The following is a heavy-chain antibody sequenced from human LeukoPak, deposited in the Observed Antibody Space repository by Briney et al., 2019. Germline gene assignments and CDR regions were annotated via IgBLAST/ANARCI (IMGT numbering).Heavy chain of an antibody. J-gene: IGHJ6*03. CDR1: GYIFTGYY. CDR2: INPNSGGT. CDR3: ASSSIVVVPAASLYYYYYMDV. V-gene: IGHV1-2*06. Sequence: ASVKVSCKASGYIFTGYYMYWVRQAPGQGLEWMGRINPNSGGTNYAQKFQGRVTMTRDTSISTAYMELSRLRSDDTAVYYCASSSIVVVPAASLYYYYYMDVWGKGTTVTVPS. D-gene: IGHD2-2*01.